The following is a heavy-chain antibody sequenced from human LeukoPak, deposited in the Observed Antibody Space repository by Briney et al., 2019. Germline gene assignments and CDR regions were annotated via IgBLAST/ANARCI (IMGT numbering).Heavy chain of an antibody. CDR1: GFTFSNAW. V-gene: IGHV3-15*01. Sequence: GSLRLSCAASGFTFSNAWMSWVRQAPGKGLEWVGRIKSKTDGGTTDYAAPVKGRFTISRDDSKNTLYLQMNSLKTEDTAVYYCTTGSSSYGYVLPYWGQGTLVTVSS. CDR2: IKSKTDGGTT. CDR3: TTGSSSYGYVLPY. D-gene: IGHD5-18*01. J-gene: IGHJ4*02.